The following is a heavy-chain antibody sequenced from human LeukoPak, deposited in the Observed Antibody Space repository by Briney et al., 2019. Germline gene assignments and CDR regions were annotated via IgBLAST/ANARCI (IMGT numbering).Heavy chain of an antibody. CDR1: GFTFSSYG. J-gene: IGHJ5*02. D-gene: IGHD1-14*01. V-gene: IGHV3-30*02. CDR2: IRYYGSNK. CDR3: AKDSERFDP. Sequence: PGGSLRLSCSASGFTFSSYGMHWVRQAPGKGLEWVAFIRYYGSNKYYADSVKHRFTISRDNSNNTLSLQMNSMRAEDTGVYYCAKDSERFDPWGQGNLVTVS.